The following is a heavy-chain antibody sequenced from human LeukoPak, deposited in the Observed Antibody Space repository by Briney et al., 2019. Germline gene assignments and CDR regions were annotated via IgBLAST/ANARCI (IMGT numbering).Heavy chain of an antibody. CDR3: ARVMTYYYYGMDV. Sequence: PGGSLRLSCAASGFTFSSYAMSWVRQAPGKGLEWVSAISGSGGSTYYADSVKGRFTISRDNSKNTLYLQMNSLRAEDTAVYYCARVMTYYYYGMDVWGQGTTVTVSS. V-gene: IGHV3-23*01. CDR2: ISGSGGST. D-gene: IGHD2-8*01. CDR1: GFTFSSYA. J-gene: IGHJ6*02.